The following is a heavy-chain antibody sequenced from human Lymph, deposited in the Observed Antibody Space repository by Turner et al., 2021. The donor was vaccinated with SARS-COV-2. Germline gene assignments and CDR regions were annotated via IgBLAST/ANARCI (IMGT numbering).Heavy chain of an antibody. CDR3: ARDLGTYGMDV. D-gene: IGHD6-13*01. CDR2: NYSGGTT. J-gene: IGHJ6*02. V-gene: IGHV3-53*02. CDR1: GIIVSRNY. Sequence: EVQLVETGGGLIQPGGSLRLSCAASGIIVSRNYMNWVRQAPGKGLEWVSVNYSGGTTYYADSVKGRFTISRDNSKNTLYLQMNSLRVEDTAVYYCARDLGTYGMDVWGQGTTVTVSS.